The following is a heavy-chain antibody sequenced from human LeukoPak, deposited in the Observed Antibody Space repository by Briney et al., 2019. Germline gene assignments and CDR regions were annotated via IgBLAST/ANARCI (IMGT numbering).Heavy chain of an antibody. CDR3: ARHGERGYSYGHDY. J-gene: IGHJ4*02. CDR1: GGSFSGYY. D-gene: IGHD5-18*01. V-gene: IGHV4-34*01. CDR2: LYYSGST. Sequence: SETLSLTCAVYGGSFSGYYWSWIRQPPGKGLEWIGSLYYSGSTYYNPSLKSRVTISVDTSKNQLSLKLSSVTAADTAVYYCARHGERGYSYGHDYWGQGTLVTVSS.